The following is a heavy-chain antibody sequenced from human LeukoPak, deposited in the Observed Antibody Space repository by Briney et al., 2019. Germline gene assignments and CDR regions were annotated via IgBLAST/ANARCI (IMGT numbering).Heavy chain of an antibody. J-gene: IGHJ3*02. Sequence: PSETLSLTCAVHGGSFSGYYWSWIRQPPGKGPEWIGEINHSGSTNYNPSLKSRVTISVDTSKNQFSLKLSSVTAADTAVYYCARRGPYDFWSGYYRDAFDIWGQGTMVTVSS. V-gene: IGHV4-34*01. D-gene: IGHD3-3*01. CDR2: INHSGST. CDR3: ARRGPYDFWSGYYRDAFDI. CDR1: GGSFSGYY.